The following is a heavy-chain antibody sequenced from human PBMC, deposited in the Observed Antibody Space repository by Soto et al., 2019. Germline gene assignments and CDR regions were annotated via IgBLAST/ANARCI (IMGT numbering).Heavy chain of an antibody. Sequence: SESLSLTCTVSGGSISSYYWSWIRQPPGKGLEWIGYIYYSGSTNYNPSLKSRVTISVDTSKNQFSLKLSSVTAADPAVFYCGRDPAGGFLREGMDGMDVWGQGTTVTVSS. V-gene: IGHV4-59*01. J-gene: IGHJ6*02. CDR3: GRDPAGGFLREGMDGMDV. CDR2: IYYSGST. CDR1: GGSISSYY. D-gene: IGHD3-3*01.